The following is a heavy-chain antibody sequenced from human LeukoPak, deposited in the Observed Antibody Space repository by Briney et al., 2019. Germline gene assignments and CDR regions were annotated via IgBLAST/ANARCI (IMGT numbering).Heavy chain of an antibody. CDR2: ISFSGSTI. V-gene: IGHV3-48*01. CDR3: ARGVTMVRGAHDAFDI. CDR1: GLTFSTNS. Sequence: GGSLRLSCAAAGLTFSTNSMNWVRQAPGKGLEWVSYISFSGSTIYYADSVKGRFTISRDNAKNLLYLQMNSLRAEDTAVYYCARGVTMVRGAHDAFDIWGQGTMVTVSS. D-gene: IGHD3-10*01. J-gene: IGHJ3*02.